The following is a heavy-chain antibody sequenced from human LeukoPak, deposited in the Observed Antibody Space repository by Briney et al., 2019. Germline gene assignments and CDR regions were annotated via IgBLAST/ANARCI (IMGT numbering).Heavy chain of an antibody. D-gene: IGHD3-10*01. V-gene: IGHV3-7*01. CDR3: AKRIPNGVGFDY. CDR2: IKEDGSEK. Sequence: GGSLRLSCAASGFTFSNYWMSWVRQAPGKGLEWVANIKEDGSEKYYVDSVKGRFTISRDNSKNTLYLQMNSLRAEDTAVYYCAKRIPNGVGFDYWGQGTLVTVSS. J-gene: IGHJ4*02. CDR1: GFTFSNYW.